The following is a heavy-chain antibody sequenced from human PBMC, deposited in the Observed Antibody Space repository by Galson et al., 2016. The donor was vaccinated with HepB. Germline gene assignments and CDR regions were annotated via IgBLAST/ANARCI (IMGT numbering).Heavy chain of an antibody. D-gene: IGHD1-7*01. CDR3: AGDDANWNYARFDY. CDR1: GYTFTNYG. V-gene: IGHV1-18*04. J-gene: IGHJ4*02. CDR2: ISGNNGNT. Sequence: SVKVSCKASGYTFTNYGLSWLRQAPGQGLEWMGWISGNNGNTNYAQKVQGRVIMTTDTSTSTAYMELRSLRSDDTAVYYCAGDDANWNYARFDYWGQGTLVTVSS.